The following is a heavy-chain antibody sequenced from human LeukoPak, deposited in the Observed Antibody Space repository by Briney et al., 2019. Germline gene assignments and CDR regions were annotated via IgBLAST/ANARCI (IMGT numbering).Heavy chain of an antibody. V-gene: IGHV5-51*01. Sequence: GESLKISCKGSGYGFTSYWIGWVRPMPGKGLEWMGIIYPGDSDTRYSPSFQGQVTTSADKSISTAYLQSSSLKASDTAMYYCARLDGAGIAAAGHYWGQGTLVTVSS. J-gene: IGHJ4*02. CDR2: IYPGDSDT. CDR3: ARLDGAGIAAAGHY. D-gene: IGHD6-13*01. CDR1: GYGFTSYW.